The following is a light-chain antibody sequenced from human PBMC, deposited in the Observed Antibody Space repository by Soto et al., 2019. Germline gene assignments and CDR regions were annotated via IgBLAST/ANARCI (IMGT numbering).Light chain of an antibody. CDR2: GAS. V-gene: IGKV3-20*01. CDR1: QSVSSR. Sequence: EIVLTPSPGTLSLSPAERATLSCRASQSVSSRLAWYQQKPGQAPRLLISGASSRATGIPDRFSGSGSGTDLTLTISRLEPEDFAVYYCQHFVNSLTWTFGQGTKVDIK. J-gene: IGKJ1*01. CDR3: QHFVNSLTWT.